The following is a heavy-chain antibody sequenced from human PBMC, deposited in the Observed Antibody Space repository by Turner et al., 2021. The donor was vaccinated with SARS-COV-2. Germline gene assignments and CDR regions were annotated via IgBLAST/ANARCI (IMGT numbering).Heavy chain of an antibody. Sequence: LQESGPGLGKPSQAQSLTCTVAGVSISSSGYYWGWIRQPPGKGLEGIWSSYNSGSTYYTPSLKSRFTISVDTSKNQFYLKLSAVTAEDTAVYYCATQRVSLFGPTYYSYGMDVWGQGTTVTVSS. J-gene: IGHJ6*02. CDR2: SYNSGST. CDR3: ATQRVSLFGPTYYSYGMDV. CDR1: GVSISSSGYY. D-gene: IGHD3-16*01. V-gene: IGHV4-39*01.